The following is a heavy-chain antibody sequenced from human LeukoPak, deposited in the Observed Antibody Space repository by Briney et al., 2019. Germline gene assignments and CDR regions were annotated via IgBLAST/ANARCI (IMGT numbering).Heavy chain of an antibody. D-gene: IGHD6-19*01. Sequence: SETLSLTCTVSGGSISSSYSYWGWIRQPPGKGLEWIGNIYYSGSTYYSPSLTSRVTVSVDTSENQFSLKLSSVTAADTAVYYCARDDIAVAGTSYWGQGTLVTVSS. CDR2: IYYSGST. CDR3: ARDDIAVAGTSY. J-gene: IGHJ4*02. V-gene: IGHV4-39*07. CDR1: GGSISSSYSY.